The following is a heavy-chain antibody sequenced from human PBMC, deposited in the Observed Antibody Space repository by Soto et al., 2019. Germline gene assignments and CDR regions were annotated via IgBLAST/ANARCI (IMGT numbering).Heavy chain of an antibody. CDR3: ARGGAIWYYDSSGHYDP. Sequence: GASVKVSCKASGYTFTSYYMHWVRQAPGQGLEWMGIINPSGGSTSYAQKFQGRVTMTRDTSTSTVYMELSSLRSEDTAVYYCARGGAIWYYDSSGHYDPWGQGTLVTVSS. D-gene: IGHD3-22*01. CDR2: INPSGGST. CDR1: GYTFTSYY. V-gene: IGHV1-46*01. J-gene: IGHJ5*02.